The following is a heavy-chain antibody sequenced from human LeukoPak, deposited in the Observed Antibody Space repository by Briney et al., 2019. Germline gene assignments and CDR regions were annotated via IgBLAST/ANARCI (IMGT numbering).Heavy chain of an antibody. CDR1: RFTFSYFA. CDR2: LSDDGSNK. D-gene: IGHD6-13*01. Sequence: GGSLRLSCAASRFTFSYFAMHWVRQAPGKGLEWVAVLSDDGSNKFYADSVKGRFTISRVNSKNTLYLQMNSLRAEDTAFYYCAKDPHSSSWYYFDSWGQGTLVTVSS. V-gene: IGHV3-30*18. J-gene: IGHJ4*02. CDR3: AKDPHSSSWYYFDS.